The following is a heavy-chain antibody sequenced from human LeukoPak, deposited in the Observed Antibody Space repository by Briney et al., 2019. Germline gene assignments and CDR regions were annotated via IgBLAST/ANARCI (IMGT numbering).Heavy chain of an antibody. CDR1: GFPLSSYS. D-gene: IGHD6-25*01. Sequence: GGSLRLSCAVSGFPLSSYSINWVRQAPGKGLEWVSYISSSSITIYYADSVKGRFTISRDNAKNSLYLQMNSLRAEDTAVYYCAREAGSDFDYWGQGTLVTVSS. J-gene: IGHJ4*02. V-gene: IGHV3-48*04. CDR2: ISSSSITI. CDR3: AREAGSDFDY.